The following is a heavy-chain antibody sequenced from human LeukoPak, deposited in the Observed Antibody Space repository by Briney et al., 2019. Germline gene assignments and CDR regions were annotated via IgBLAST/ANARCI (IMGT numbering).Heavy chain of an antibody. D-gene: IGHD1-14*01. CDR2: IYDSGST. J-gene: IGHJ6*03. CDR1: GGSISSYY. V-gene: IGHV4-59*12. CDR3: ARKPRGGYYYYYYMDV. Sequence: PSETLSLTCTVSGGSISSYYWSWIRQPPGKGLEWIGYIYDSGSTNYNPSLKSRVTISVDTSKNQFSLKLSSVTAADTAVYYCARKPRGGYYYYYYMDVWGKGTTVTVSS.